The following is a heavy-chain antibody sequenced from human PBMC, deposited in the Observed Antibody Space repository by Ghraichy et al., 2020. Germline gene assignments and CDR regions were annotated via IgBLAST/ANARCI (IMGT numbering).Heavy chain of an antibody. CDR2: VTRNGDTT. D-gene: IGHD6-13*01. Sequence: GESLNISCAASGFTFSNYDMRWVRQAPMKGLEWVSTVTRNGDTTYADSVRGRFTISRDNSKNTVYLQMSSLRAEDTAVYYCARRIPDRKGMDVWGQGTTVTVSS. CDR3: ARRIPDRKGMDV. V-gene: IGHV3-23*01. CDR1: GFTFSNYD. J-gene: IGHJ6*02.